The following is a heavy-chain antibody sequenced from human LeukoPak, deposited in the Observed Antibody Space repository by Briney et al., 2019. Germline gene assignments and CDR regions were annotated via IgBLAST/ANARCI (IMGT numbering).Heavy chain of an antibody. CDR3: ARDLGY. CDR2: INHSGST. CDR1: GGSFSGYY. J-gene: IGHJ4*02. Sequence: SETLSLTCAVYGGSFSGYYWSWIRQPPGKGLEWIGEINHSGSTNYNPSLKSRVTISVDTSKNQFSLKLSSVTAADTAVYYCARDLGYWGQGTLVTVSS. V-gene: IGHV4-34*01. D-gene: IGHD3/OR15-3a*01.